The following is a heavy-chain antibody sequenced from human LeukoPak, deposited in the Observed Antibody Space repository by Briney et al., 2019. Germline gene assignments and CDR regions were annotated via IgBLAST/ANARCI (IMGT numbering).Heavy chain of an antibody. CDR2: IKSDGSGK. V-gene: IGHV3-7*01. Sequence: RQAPGXXXEWVATIKSDGSGKFHVNSVKGRFTISRDNAKNSLYLQTNSLRVEDTAVYYCARESVSGSDYWGQGTLVTVSS. J-gene: IGHJ4*02. D-gene: IGHD6-25*01. CDR3: ARESVSGSDY.